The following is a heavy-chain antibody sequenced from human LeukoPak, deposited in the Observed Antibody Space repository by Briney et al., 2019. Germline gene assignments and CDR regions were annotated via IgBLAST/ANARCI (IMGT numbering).Heavy chain of an antibody. Sequence: SETLSLTCAVYGGSFSGYYWSWIRQPAGKGLEWIGRIHTSGSTNYNPSLKSRVTMSVDTSKNQFSLKLSSVTAADTAVYYCARDRYYYGSGSYYFDYWGQGTLVTVSS. V-gene: IGHV4-4*07. J-gene: IGHJ4*02. CDR2: IHTSGST. D-gene: IGHD3-10*01. CDR3: ARDRYYYGSGSYYFDY. CDR1: GGSFSGYY.